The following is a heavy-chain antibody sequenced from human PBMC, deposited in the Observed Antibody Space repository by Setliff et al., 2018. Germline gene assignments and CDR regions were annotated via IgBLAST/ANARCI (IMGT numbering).Heavy chain of an antibody. D-gene: IGHD3-10*01. CDR1: GFTFSSYA. CDR2: ISSDGSNK. CDR3: ARDRGGTNPWFDF. J-gene: IGHJ5*01. Sequence: QPGGSLRLSCAASGFTFSSYAMHWVRQAPGKGLEWVPVISSDGSNKYYADSVKRRFTISRDKSKNTLYLHLSSLRVEDTATYYCARDRGGTNPWFDFWGQGTQVTVSS. V-gene: IGHV3-30*14.